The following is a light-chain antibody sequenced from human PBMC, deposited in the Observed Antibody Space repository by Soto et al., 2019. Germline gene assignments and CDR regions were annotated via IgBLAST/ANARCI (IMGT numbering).Light chain of an antibody. J-gene: IGKJ2*01. V-gene: IGKV1-39*01. CDR1: QSISTY. CDR2: AAS. CDR3: QQSYSTLFT. Sequence: DIQMTQSPSSLSASVGDRVTITCRASQSISTYLNWYQHKPGKAPKLLIYAASSLQGGVPSRFSGSGAGTDFTLTISSLQPEDFATYYCQQSYSTLFTFGQGTKLEIK.